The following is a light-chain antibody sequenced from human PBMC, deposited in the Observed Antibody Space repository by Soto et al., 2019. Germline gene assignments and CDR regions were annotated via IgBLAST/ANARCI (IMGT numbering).Light chain of an antibody. CDR1: QNIKNY. Sequence: DIQMTQSPSSLSASIGDRVTISCRASQNIKNYLNWYQHQRGKAPKLLVYAASTLQGGVPSRFTGSESGTDFTLTISRLLPDDFATYFCQQSYTHPLTFGQGTTVEI. CDR3: QQSYTHPLT. J-gene: IGKJ1*01. V-gene: IGKV1-39*01. CDR2: AAS.